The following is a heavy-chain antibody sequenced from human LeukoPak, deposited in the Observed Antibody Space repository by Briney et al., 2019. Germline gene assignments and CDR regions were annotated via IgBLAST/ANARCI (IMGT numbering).Heavy chain of an antibody. D-gene: IGHD4-17*01. CDR2: IYYSGST. J-gene: IGHJ4*02. CDR3: ARGTVTTFDY. CDR1: GGSISSYY. Sequence: SETLSLTCTVSGGSISSYYWSWIRQPPGRGLEWIGYIYYSGSTNYNPSLKSRVTISVDTSKNQFSLKLSSVTAADTAVYYCARGTVTTFDYWGQGTLVTVSS. V-gene: IGHV4-59*01.